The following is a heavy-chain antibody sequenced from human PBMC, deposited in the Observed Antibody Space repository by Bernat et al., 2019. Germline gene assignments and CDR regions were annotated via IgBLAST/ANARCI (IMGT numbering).Heavy chain of an antibody. CDR1: GGSISTYY. CDR2: IYYSGST. Sequence: QVQLQESGPGLLKPSETLSLTCTVSGGSISTYYWSWIRQPPGKGLEWIGYIYYSGSTTYNPSLKSRVTLSVDTSKNQFSLKLTSVTAADTAVYYYARTTCTSTSCYRRDAFDIWGQGTLVTVSS. D-gene: IGHD2-2*01. CDR3: ARTTCTSTSCYRRDAFDI. J-gene: IGHJ3*02. V-gene: IGHV4-59*08.